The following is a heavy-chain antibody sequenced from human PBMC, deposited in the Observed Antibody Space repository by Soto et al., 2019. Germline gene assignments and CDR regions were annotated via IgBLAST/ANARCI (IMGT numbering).Heavy chain of an antibody. CDR2: ILGSGGSP. V-gene: IGHV3-23*01. Sequence: GGSLRLSCAASGFTFSSFAMHWVRQAPGKGLEWVSGILGSGGSPDYADAVKGRFTISRDNSRNTLFLQMNGLRAEDTAIYYCARSPQERRPCNYWAQGTQVTVSS. D-gene: IGHD6-25*01. CDR3: ARSPQERRPCNY. J-gene: IGHJ4*02. CDR1: GFTFSSFA.